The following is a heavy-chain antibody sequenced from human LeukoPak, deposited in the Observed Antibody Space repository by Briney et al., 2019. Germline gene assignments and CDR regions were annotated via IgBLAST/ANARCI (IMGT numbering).Heavy chain of an antibody. CDR3: ASAKITIFGVAPYYGMDV. CDR1: GYTFTSYY. D-gene: IGHD3-3*01. V-gene: IGHV1-46*01. J-gene: IGHJ6*02. CDR2: INPSGGST. Sequence: GASVKVSCKASGYTFTSYYMHWVRQAPGQGLEWMGIINPSGGSTSYAQKFQGRVTMTRDTSTSTVYMELSSLRSEDTAVYYCASAKITIFGVAPYYGMDVWGQGTTVTVSS.